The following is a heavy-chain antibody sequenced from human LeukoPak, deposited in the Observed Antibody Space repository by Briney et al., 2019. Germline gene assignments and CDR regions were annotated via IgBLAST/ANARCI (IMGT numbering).Heavy chain of an antibody. CDR1: GYTFTDHY. V-gene: IGHV1-46*01. Sequence: GASVKVSCKALGYTFTDHYFHWLRQAPGQGLEWMGIINPSGGSTSYAQKFQGRVTMTRDTSTSTVYMELSSLRSEDTAVYYCAREAGTAMAPFDYWGQGTLVTVSS. D-gene: IGHD5-18*01. CDR2: INPSGGST. CDR3: AREAGTAMAPFDY. J-gene: IGHJ4*02.